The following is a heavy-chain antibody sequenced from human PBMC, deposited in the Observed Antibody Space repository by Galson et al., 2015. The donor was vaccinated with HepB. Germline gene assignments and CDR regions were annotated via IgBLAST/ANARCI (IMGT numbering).Heavy chain of an antibody. D-gene: IGHD1-26*01. CDR3: AKDQRPNSGSNGDAFDI. J-gene: IGHJ3*02. V-gene: IGHV3-23*01. CDR2: MSGSGGSA. Sequence: SLRLSCAAFGFSFSSYAMSWVRQAPGKGLEWVSAMSGSGGSAHYADSVKGRFTISRDKAKNILFLQMNSLTAEDTAVYYCAKDQRPNSGSNGDAFDIWGQGTMVTVSS. CDR1: GFSFSSYA.